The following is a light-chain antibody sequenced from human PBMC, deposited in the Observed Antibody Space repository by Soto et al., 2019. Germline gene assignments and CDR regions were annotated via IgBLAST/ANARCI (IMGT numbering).Light chain of an antibody. CDR1: QGITNY. V-gene: IGKV1-16*01. CDR2: AAS. J-gene: IGKJ4*01. CDR3: QQFQSYPLT. Sequence: DIQMTQSPSSLSASVGDRVTLTCRASQGITNYLAWFRQKPGKAPESLIYAASSLQNGVPPRFSGSGSGTDFTLTISNLQPEDFATYYCQQFQSYPLTFGGGTKVEIK.